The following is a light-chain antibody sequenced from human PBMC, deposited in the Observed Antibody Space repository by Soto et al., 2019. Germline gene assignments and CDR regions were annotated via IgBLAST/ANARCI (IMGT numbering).Light chain of an antibody. CDR2: TAS. Sequence: EIVLTQSPGTLSLSPGERATLSCRASQSVESNYLAWYQQKPGQAPRLLIYTASSRATGIPDRFSGSGSGTDFTLTISRLEPEDFAVYYCQQYDVSKRGFTFGHGTKVDIK. J-gene: IGKJ3*01. V-gene: IGKV3-20*01. CDR1: QSVESNY. CDR3: QQYDVSKRGFT.